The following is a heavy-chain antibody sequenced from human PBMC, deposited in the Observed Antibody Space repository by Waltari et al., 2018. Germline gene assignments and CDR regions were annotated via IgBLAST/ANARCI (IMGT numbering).Heavy chain of an antibody. CDR1: GFTLGSVS. CDR3: AREYSSSSGKLFDY. D-gene: IGHD6-6*01. V-gene: IGHV3-48*01. CDR2: ISSSSTAI. J-gene: IGHJ4*02. Sequence: EVQLVESGGGLVQPGGSLRLSCSASGFTLGSVSMTVSHPAPGKGLEWVSYISSSSTAIYYADSVKGRFTISRDNAKNSLYLQVNSLRAEDTAVYYCAREYSSSSGKLFDYWGQGTLVTVSS.